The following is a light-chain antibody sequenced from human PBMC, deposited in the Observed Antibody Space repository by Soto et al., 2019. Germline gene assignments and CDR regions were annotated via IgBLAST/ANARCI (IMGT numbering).Light chain of an antibody. V-gene: IGLV2-18*02. CDR1: RSDVGSHNR. CDR3: SSHTNVHLEVI. J-gene: IGLJ2*01. Sequence: QSALTQPPSVSGSPGQSVIISCTGTRSDVGSHNRVSWYQQSPGTGPKLIIYEVTNRPSGVPDRFSGSKSGNTASLTISGLQAEDEADYYCSSHTNVHLEVIFGGGTKLTVL. CDR2: EVT.